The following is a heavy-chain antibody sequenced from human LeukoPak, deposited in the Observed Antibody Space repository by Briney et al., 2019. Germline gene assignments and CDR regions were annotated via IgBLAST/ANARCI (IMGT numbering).Heavy chain of an antibody. CDR1: GFTFSSYD. Sequence: GGSLRLSCAASGFTFSSYDMHWVRQATGKGLEWVSAIGTAGDTYYPGSVKGRFTISRDNSKNTLYLQMNSLRAEDTAVYYCAREGYCSSTSCYREYFQHWGQGTLVTVSS. D-gene: IGHD2-2*01. V-gene: IGHV3-13*01. CDR2: IGTAGDT. CDR3: AREGYCSSTSCYREYFQH. J-gene: IGHJ1*01.